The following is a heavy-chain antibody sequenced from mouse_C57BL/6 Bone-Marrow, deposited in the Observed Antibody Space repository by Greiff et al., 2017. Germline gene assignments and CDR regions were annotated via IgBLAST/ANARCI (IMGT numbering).Heavy chain of an antibody. J-gene: IGHJ3*01. D-gene: IGHD4-1*01. CDR2: IYPGDGDT. V-gene: IGHV1-82*01. CDR3: ARDWTGFAY. Sequence: QVQLQQSGPELVKPGASVKISCKASGYAFSSSWMNWVKQRPGKGLEWIGRIYPGDGDTNYNGKFKGKATLTADKSSSAAYMQLSSLTSEDSAVYFCARDWTGFAYWGQGTLVTVSA. CDR1: GYAFSSSW.